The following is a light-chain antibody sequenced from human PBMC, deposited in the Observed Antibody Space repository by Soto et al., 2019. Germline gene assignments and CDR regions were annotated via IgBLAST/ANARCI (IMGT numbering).Light chain of an antibody. CDR2: DVS. CDR3: SSYTSRGTPV. Sequence: QSALTQPASVSGSPGQSITVSCTGTSRDVGGYNYVSWYQQYAGKAPKVVIYDVSVRPSGVSNRFSGSKSGDTASLTISGLQAEDEADYYCSSYTSRGTPVFGGGTKLTVL. CDR1: SRDVGGYNY. V-gene: IGLV2-14*01. J-gene: IGLJ2*01.